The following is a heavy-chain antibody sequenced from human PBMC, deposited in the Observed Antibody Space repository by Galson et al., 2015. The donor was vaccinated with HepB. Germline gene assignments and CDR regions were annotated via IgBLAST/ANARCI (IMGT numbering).Heavy chain of an antibody. CDR3: ARGIQLTGDSYYYYGMDV. D-gene: IGHD7-27*01. Sequence: SVKVSCKASGYTFTSYGISWVRQAPGQGLEWMGWISAYNGNTNYAQGFTGRFVFSLDTSVSTAYLQISSLKAEDTAVYYCARGIQLTGDSYYYYGMDVWGQGTTVTVSS. J-gene: IGHJ6*02. V-gene: IGHV7-4-1*02. CDR2: ISAYNGNT. CDR1: GYTFTSYG.